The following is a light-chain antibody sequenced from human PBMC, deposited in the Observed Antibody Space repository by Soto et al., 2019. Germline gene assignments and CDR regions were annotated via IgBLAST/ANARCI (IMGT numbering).Light chain of an antibody. CDR1: SSNIGNNY. CDR2: DNN. Sequence: QSVLTQPPSVSAAPGQKVTISCSGSSSNIGNNYVSWYQQLPGTAPKLLIYDNNKRPSGIPDRFSGSKSGTSATLGITGLQTGEEADYYCGTWDGSLSAGVFGGGTKLTVL. J-gene: IGLJ2*01. V-gene: IGLV1-51*01. CDR3: GTWDGSLSAGV.